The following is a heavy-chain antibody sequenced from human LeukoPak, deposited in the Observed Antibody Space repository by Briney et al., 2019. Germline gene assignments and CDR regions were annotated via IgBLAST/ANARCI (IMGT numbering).Heavy chain of an antibody. V-gene: IGHV4-59*08. CDR1: GGSISSYY. Sequence: SETLSLTCTVSGGSISSYYWSWIRQPPGKGLEWIGYIYHSGSANYNPSLKSRVTISVDTSRNHFSLKLSSVPAADTAAYYCAISPLYCSGGSCYESSDAFDIWGQGTMVTVSS. CDR2: IYHSGSA. D-gene: IGHD2-15*01. J-gene: IGHJ3*02. CDR3: AISPLYCSGGSCYESSDAFDI.